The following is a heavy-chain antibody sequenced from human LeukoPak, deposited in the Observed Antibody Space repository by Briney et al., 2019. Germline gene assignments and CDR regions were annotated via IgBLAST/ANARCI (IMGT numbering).Heavy chain of an antibody. Sequence: SETLSLTCTVSDGSISTFYWSWLRQPPGKGLEWIGYIYYSGSTNYNPSLKSRVTISVDTSKNQFSLRLSSVTAADTAVYYCAREDPQTTVPEGLDVWGQGTTVTVSS. J-gene: IGHJ6*02. CDR1: DGSISTFY. CDR2: IYYSGST. CDR3: AREDPQTTVPEGLDV. D-gene: IGHD4-17*01. V-gene: IGHV4-59*01.